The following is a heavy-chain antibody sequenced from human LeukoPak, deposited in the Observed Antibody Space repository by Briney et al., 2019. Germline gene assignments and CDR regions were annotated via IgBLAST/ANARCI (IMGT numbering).Heavy chain of an antibody. CDR1: GGSISSDY. CDR3: ARHWYLAYFQH. Sequence: PSETLSLTCTVSGGSISSDYWNWIRQPPGKGREWIGYIYTSGSTNYNPSLKSRVTISVDTSKNQFSLKLSSVTAADTAVYYCARHWYLAYFQHWGQGTLVTVSS. CDR2: IYTSGST. V-gene: IGHV4-4*09. J-gene: IGHJ1*01. D-gene: IGHD6-13*01.